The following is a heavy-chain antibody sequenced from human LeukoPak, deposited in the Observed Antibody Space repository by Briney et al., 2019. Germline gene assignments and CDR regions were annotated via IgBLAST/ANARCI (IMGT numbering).Heavy chain of an antibody. Sequence: PSETLSLTCTVSGGSISNYYWSWIRQPPGKGLEWIGSIYYSGSTYYKSSLKSRVSISVDTSKNQFFLKLSSVTAADTAVYYCARGHPRDPRGYYNGMDVWGQGTTVTVSS. J-gene: IGHJ6*02. D-gene: IGHD1-26*01. CDR2: IYYSGST. V-gene: IGHV4-39*01. CDR3: ARGHPRDPRGYYNGMDV. CDR1: GGSISNYY.